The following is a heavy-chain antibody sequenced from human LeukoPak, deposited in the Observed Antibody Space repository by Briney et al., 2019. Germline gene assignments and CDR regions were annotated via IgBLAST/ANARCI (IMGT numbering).Heavy chain of an antibody. CDR1: GYTFTSYY. CDR2: INPSGGST. Sequence: GASVKLSCKASGYTFTSYYMHWVRQAPGQGLEWMGIINPSGGSTSYAQKFQGRVTMTRDTSTSTVYMELSSLRSEATAVYYCARPTPLGYFDYWGQGTLVTVSS. J-gene: IGHJ4*02. V-gene: IGHV1-46*01. CDR3: ARPTPLGYFDY.